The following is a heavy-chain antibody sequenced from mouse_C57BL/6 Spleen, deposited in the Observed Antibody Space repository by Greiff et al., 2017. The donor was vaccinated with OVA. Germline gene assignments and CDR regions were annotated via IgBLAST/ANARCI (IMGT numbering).Heavy chain of an antibody. CDR1: GYTFTSYW. V-gene: IGHV1-61*01. D-gene: IGHD1-1*01. CDR2: IYPSDSET. J-gene: IGHJ3*01. Sequence: QVQLKQPGAELVRPGSSVKLSCKASGYTFTSYWMDWVKQRPGQGLEWIGNIYPSDSETHYNQKFKDKATLTVDKSSSTAYMQLSSLTSEDSAVYYCARGNYGSSSFAYWGQGTLVTVSA. CDR3: ARGNYGSSSFAY.